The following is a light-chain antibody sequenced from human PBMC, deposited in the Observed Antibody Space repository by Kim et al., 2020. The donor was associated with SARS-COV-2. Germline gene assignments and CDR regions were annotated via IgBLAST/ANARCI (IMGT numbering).Light chain of an antibody. J-gene: IGKJ1*01. CDR3: QQYYTLPWT. CDR2: SAS. V-gene: IGKV3D-7*01. Sequence: EIVMTQSPATLSLSPGERATLSCRASQSVTSSYLSWYQHKPGQAPRLLIYSASIRATGIPARFSGSGSGTDFTLTISSLQSEDFAVYYCQQYYTLPWTFGQGTKVDIK. CDR1: QSVTSSY.